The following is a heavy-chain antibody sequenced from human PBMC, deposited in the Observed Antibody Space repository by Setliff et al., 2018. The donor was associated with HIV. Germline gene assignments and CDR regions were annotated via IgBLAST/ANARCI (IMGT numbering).Heavy chain of an antibody. D-gene: IGHD3-3*01. Sequence: PSETLSLTCIVTGDSIISGSYYWAWFRQPPGKGLEWSGTIYNGGASHYNPSLTRRVIIVLDPSKNQFSLELTSVTAADTAVYYCAREAPSEPTRYYNFWSGYPDWFDPWGPGTLVTVSS. J-gene: IGHJ5*02. V-gene: IGHV4-39*07. CDR1: GDSIISGSYY. CDR3: AREAPSEPTRYYNFWSGYPDWFDP. CDR2: IYNGGAS.